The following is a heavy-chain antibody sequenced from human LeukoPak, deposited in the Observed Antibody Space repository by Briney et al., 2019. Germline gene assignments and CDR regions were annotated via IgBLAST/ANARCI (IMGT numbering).Heavy chain of an antibody. CDR3: ARHGKRVALAGYYFDS. CDR2: IYYTGRT. V-gene: IGHV4-39*01. D-gene: IGHD1-1*01. CDR1: GDSISSSDFH. Sequence: PSETLSLTCSVSGDSISSSDFHWGWIRQPPGKGLEWIGTIYYTGRTYYNPSLKTRLTISVDTSKNHFPLRLSSATAADTAVYYCARHGKRVALAGYYFDSWGQGTLVSVSP. J-gene: IGHJ4*02.